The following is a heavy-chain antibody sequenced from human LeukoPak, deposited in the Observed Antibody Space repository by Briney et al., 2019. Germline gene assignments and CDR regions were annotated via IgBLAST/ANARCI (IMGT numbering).Heavy chain of an antibody. CDR1: GLVFSNYA. D-gene: IGHD2-15*01. V-gene: IGHV3-7*01. Sequence: GGSLRLSCKGSGLVFSNYAMSWVRQAPGKGLEWVANINQDGSEKYYVDSVKGRFTISRDNAKNSLHLPMNSLRAEDTAVYYCARFCSGGSCYKGFWSSWGQGTLVTVSS. CDR3: ARFCSGGSCYKGFWSS. CDR2: INQDGSEK. J-gene: IGHJ5*02.